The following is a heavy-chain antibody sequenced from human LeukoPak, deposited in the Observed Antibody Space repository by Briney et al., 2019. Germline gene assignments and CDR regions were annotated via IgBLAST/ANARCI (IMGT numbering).Heavy chain of an antibody. D-gene: IGHD3-10*01. V-gene: IGHV3-9*01. Sequence: GRSLRLSCAASGFTFDDYAMHWVRQAPGKGLEWVSGISWNSGSIDYADSVKGRFTISRDNAKNSLYLQMNSLRAEDTALYYCAKGPAQGRFGEFPFDYWGQGTLVTVSS. CDR2: ISWNSGSI. CDR1: GFTFDDYA. J-gene: IGHJ4*02. CDR3: AKGPAQGRFGEFPFDY.